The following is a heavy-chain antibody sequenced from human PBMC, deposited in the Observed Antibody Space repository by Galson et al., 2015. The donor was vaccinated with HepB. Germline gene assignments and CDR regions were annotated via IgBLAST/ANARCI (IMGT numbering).Heavy chain of an antibody. J-gene: IGHJ6*02. CDR2: INPSGGST. CDR3: ARDHSKLNLYYYYYGMDV. CDR1: GYTFTSYY. V-gene: IGHV1-46*03. D-gene: IGHD2/OR15-2a*01. Sequence: SVKVSCKASGYTFTSYYMHWVRQAPGQGLEWMGIINPSGGSTSYAQKFQGRVTMTRDTSTSTVYMELSSLRSEDTAVYYCARDHSKLNLYYYYYGMDVWGQGTTVTVSS.